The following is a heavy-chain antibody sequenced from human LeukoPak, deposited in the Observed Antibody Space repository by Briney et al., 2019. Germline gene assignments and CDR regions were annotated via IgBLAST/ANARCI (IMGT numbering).Heavy chain of an antibody. Sequence: PGGSLRLSCAASGFTFGSYAMSWVRQAPGKGLEWVSAISGSGDSTYYADSVQGRFTISRDNFKNTLYLQMNSLRAEDTAVYYCAKDKSQWLVGTLGYWGQGTLVTVSS. CDR3: AKDKSQWLVGTLGY. D-gene: IGHD6-19*01. CDR1: GFTFGSYA. J-gene: IGHJ4*02. V-gene: IGHV3-23*01. CDR2: ISGSGDST.